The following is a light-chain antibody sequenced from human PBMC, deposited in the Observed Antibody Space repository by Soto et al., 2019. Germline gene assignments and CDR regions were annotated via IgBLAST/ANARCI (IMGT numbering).Light chain of an antibody. J-gene: IGKJ4*01. CDR1: QSVTNS. CDR2: GAS. Sequence: ELVMTQSPVTLSVSPGERATLSCRASQSVTNSLAWYQQKPGQAPRLLIYGASSRATGIPDRFSGRGSGTDFTLTICRLEPEDFAVYFCQQYGTSPLTFGGGTRWIS. V-gene: IGKV3-20*01. CDR3: QQYGTSPLT.